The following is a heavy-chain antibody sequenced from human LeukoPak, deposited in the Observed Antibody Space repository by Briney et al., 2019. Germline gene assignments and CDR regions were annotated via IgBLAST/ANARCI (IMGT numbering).Heavy chain of an antibody. D-gene: IGHD6-13*01. CDR2: IHYNGDT. V-gene: IGHV4-39*01. Sequence: SETLSLTCTVSGGSISSSRYFWGWIRQPPGKGLEWIGNIHYNGDTYYNASLKSRVTISVDTSKNQFSLKLSSVTAADTAVYYCARGYFSSWYCNWFDPWGQGTLVAVSS. CDR3: ARGYFSSWYCNWFDP. CDR1: GGSISSSRYF. J-gene: IGHJ5*02.